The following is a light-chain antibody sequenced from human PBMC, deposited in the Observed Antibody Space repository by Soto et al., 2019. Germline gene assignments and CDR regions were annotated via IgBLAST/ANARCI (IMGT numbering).Light chain of an antibody. CDR2: DVS. V-gene: IGLV2-14*01. J-gene: IGLJ2*01. Sequence: QSVLTQSASVSGSPGQSITISCTGTSSDVGGYNYVSWYQQHPGKAPKLMIYDVSNRPSGVSNRFSGSKSGNTASLTISGLQAEDEADYYCSSYTSSSTGVVGGGTKLT. CDR3: SSYTSSSTGV. CDR1: SSDVGGYNY.